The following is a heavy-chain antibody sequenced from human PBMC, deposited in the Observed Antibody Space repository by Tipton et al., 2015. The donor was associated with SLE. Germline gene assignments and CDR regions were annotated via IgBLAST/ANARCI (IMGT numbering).Heavy chain of an antibody. CDR1: GYSISSGYY. Sequence: TLSLTCAVSGYSISSGYYWGWIRQPPGKGLEWIGSIYHSGSTYYNPSLKSRVTISVDTSKNQFSLKLSSATAADTAVYYCARTIEAAFDIWGQGTLVTVSS. CDR2: IYHSGST. J-gene: IGHJ3*02. D-gene: IGHD5-24*01. CDR3: ARTIEAAFDI. V-gene: IGHV4-38-2*01.